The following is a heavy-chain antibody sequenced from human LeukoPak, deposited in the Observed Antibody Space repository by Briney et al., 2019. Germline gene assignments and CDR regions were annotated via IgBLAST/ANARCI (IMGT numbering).Heavy chain of an antibody. V-gene: IGHV3-23*01. Sequence: GGSLRLSCAASGFTFSNAWMSWVRQAPGKGLEWVSAISSSGGSTYYADSVKGRFTISRDNSKNTLYLQMNSLRAEDTAVYYCAKDPPRDYYYMDVWGKGTTVTVSS. J-gene: IGHJ6*03. CDR1: GFTFSNAW. CDR3: AKDPPRDYYYMDV. CDR2: ISSSGGST.